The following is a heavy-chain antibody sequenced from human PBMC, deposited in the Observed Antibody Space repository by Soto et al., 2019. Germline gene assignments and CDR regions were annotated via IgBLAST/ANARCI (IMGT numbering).Heavy chain of an antibody. V-gene: IGHV5-51*01. CDR2: IYPGDSDT. CDR1: GYSFTSYW. D-gene: IGHD2-2*01. Sequence: EVQLVQSGAEVKKPGESLKISCKGSGYSFTSYWIGWVRQMPGKGLEWMGIIYPGDSDTRYSPSFQGQVTISADKSISTAYLQWSSLKASDTAMYYCARLPTSRDCSSTSCYFGKHPGYYYYYGMDVWGQGTTVTVSS. CDR3: ARLPTSRDCSSTSCYFGKHPGYYYYYGMDV. J-gene: IGHJ6*02.